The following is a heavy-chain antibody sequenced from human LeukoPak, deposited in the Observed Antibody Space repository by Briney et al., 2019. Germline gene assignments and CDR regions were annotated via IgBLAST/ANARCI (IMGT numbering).Heavy chain of an antibody. J-gene: IGHJ6*02. CDR2: LGRSGENR. Sequence: GGSLRLSCAASGFTFSGYSMSWVRQAPGKGLEWVSGLGRSGENRYYADSVKGRFTISRDNSKDTVYLQMNSLRGEDTAIDRPCDFCMPMDAWGQGTTVTVSS. D-gene: IGHD3/OR15-3a*01. CDR3: CDFCMPMDA. CDR1: GFTFSGYS. V-gene: IGHV3-23*01.